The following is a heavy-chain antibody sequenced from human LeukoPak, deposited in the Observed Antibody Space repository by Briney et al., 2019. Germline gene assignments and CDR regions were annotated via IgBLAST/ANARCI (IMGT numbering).Heavy chain of an antibody. Sequence: SETLSLTCTVSGGSISSNNYYWGWIRQPPGKGLEWIGEINHSGCTNYNPSLKSRVTISVDTSKNQFSLKLSSVTAADTAVYYCARGGGAYYMDVWGKGTTVTVSS. CDR3: ARGGGAYYMDV. CDR1: GGSISSNNYY. D-gene: IGHD3-16*01. V-gene: IGHV4-39*07. CDR2: INHSGCT. J-gene: IGHJ6*03.